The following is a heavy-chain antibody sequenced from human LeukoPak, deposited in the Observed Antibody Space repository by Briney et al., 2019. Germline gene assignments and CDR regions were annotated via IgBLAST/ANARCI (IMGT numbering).Heavy chain of an antibody. CDR3: ARSQESSSYGTNFDL. CDR2: ISAYNGNT. CDR1: GYTFTSYG. J-gene: IGHJ2*01. V-gene: IGHV1-18*01. Sequence: ASVKVSCKASGYTFTSYGISWVRQAPGQGLEWMGWISAYNGNTNYAQELQGRVTMNTDTSTSTAYIELRSLRSDDTAVYYCARSQESSSYGTNFDLWGRGTLVTVSS. D-gene: IGHD6-13*01.